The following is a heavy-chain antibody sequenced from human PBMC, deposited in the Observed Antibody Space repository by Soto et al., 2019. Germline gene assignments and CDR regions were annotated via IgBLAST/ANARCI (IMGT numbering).Heavy chain of an antibody. CDR3: ARVANYGMDV. CDR1: GASVSNTNW. V-gene: IGHV4-4*02. D-gene: IGHD5-12*01. Sequence: QVRLQESGPGLVKPSGTLSLTCTVSGASVSNTNWWAWVRQPPGKGLEWIGQVYHFGSPSYNPSLKSRVTMSVYQSKNQFALQLSSMTAADTAVYYCARVANYGMDVWGQGTTVTVSS. CDR2: VYHFGSP. J-gene: IGHJ6*02.